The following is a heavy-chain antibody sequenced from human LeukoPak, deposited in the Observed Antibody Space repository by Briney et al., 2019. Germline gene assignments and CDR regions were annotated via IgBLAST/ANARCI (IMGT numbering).Heavy chain of an antibody. CDR1: GVTFSSYA. CDR3: ARVGISTYSFDY. CDR2: IKNVGNST. D-gene: IGHD2-21*01. Sequence: VGSLRLSCAASGVTFSSYAMSWVRQAPGKGLVWVSRIKNVGNSTTYTRSSRGRFTISRDNDKNTLYLQMNSLRAEDTDVYYCARVGISTYSFDYWGQGTLVTVSS. J-gene: IGHJ4*02. V-gene: IGHV3-74*01.